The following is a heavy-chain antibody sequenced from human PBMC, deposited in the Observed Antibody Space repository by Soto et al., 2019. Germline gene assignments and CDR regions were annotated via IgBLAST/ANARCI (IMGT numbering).Heavy chain of an antibody. CDR3: AKDKGTGSYSTWCFDV. J-gene: IGHJ2*01. CDR1: GLTFSRFA. CDR2: IHGSGAIT. V-gene: IGHV3-23*01. Sequence: EVQVLQSGGGLVQPGGSPRLSCAASGLTFSRFAMSWVRQAPGKGLEWVATIHGSGAITNYANSVRGRFTLSRDNSKETMYLQLNTLRIEDTAVYYCAKDKGTGSYSTWCFDVWGRGNLVSVSS. D-gene: IGHD3-10*01.